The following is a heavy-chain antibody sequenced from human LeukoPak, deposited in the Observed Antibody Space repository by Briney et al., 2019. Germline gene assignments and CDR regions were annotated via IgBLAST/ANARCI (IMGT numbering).Heavy chain of an antibody. CDR2: INHSGST. CDR3: ARGRPYYYGSGRYNYFDY. V-gene: IGHV4-34*01. D-gene: IGHD3-10*01. J-gene: IGHJ4*02. Sequence: PSETLSLTCAVYGGSFSGYYWSWIRQPPGKGLEWIGEINHSGSTNYNPSLKSRVTISVDSSKNQFSLKLSSVTAADTAVYYCARGRPYYYGSGRYNYFDYWGQGTLVTVSS. CDR1: GGSFSGYY.